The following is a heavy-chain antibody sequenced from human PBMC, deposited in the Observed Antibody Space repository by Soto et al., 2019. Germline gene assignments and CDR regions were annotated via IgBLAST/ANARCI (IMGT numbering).Heavy chain of an antibody. D-gene: IGHD2-2*01. V-gene: IGHV1-46*01. CDR2: INPSGGST. Sequence: ASVKVSCKASGYTFTSYYMHWVRQAPGQGLEWMGIINPSGGSTSYAQKFQGRVTMTRDTSTSTVYMELSSLRSEDTAVYYCARDLSCSSTSCYLGLDYWGQGTLVTVSS. CDR1: GYTFTSYY. CDR3: ARDLSCSSTSCYLGLDY. J-gene: IGHJ4*02.